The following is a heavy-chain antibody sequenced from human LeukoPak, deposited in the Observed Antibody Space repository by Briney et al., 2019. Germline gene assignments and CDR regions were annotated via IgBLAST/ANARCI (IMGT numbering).Heavy chain of an antibody. CDR1: GYTFCIYG. D-gene: IGHD6-13*01. J-gene: IGHJ6*02. V-gene: IGHV1-18*01. Sequence: ASVKVSCKASGYTFCIYGISWVRQAPGQGLEWMGWISAYNGNTNYAQKLQGRVTMTTDTSTSTAYMELRSLRSDDTAVYYCARDGGQQQLVNYYQYGMDVWGQGTTVTVSS. CDR3: ARDGGQQQLVNYYQYGMDV. CDR2: ISAYNGNT.